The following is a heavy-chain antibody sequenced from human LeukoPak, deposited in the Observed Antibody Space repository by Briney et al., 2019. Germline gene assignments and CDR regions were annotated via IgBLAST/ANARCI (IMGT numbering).Heavy chain of an antibody. Sequence: SVKVSCKASRGTFSSYAISWVRQAPGQGLEWMGGIIPIFGTANYAQKFQGRVTITTDESTSTAYMELSSLRSEDTAVYYCARGQRITMVRGDLNWFDPWGQGTLVTVSS. CDR2: IIPIFGTA. V-gene: IGHV1-69*05. D-gene: IGHD3-10*01. J-gene: IGHJ5*02. CDR3: ARGQRITMVRGDLNWFDP. CDR1: RGTFSSYA.